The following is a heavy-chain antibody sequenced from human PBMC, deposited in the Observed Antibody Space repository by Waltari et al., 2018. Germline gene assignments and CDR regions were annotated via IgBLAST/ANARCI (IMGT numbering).Heavy chain of an antibody. CDR3: ARSIVVPAATLQYNWFDP. D-gene: IGHD2-2*01. J-gene: IGHJ5*02. CDR2: IYHSGST. CDR1: GYSISSGYY. V-gene: IGHV4-38-2*01. Sequence: QVQLQESGPGLVKPSETLSLTCAVSGYSISSGYYWGWIRQPPGKGLEWIGSIYHSGSTYYNPSLKSRVTISVDTSKNQFSLKLSSVTAADTAVYYCARSIVVPAATLQYNWFDPWGQGTLVTVSS.